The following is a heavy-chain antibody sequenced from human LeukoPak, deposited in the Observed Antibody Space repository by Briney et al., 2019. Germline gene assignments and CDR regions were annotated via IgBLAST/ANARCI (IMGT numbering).Heavy chain of an antibody. V-gene: IGHV4-59*08. CDR3: ARQHDYGDYAVDY. J-gene: IGHJ4*02. Sequence: SETLSLTCTVSGGSISSYYWSWIRQPPGKGLEWIGYIYYSGSTNYNPSLKSRVTISVDTSKNQFSLKLSSVTAADTAVYYCARQHDYGDYAVDYWGQGTLVTVSS. CDR2: IYYSGST. D-gene: IGHD4-17*01. CDR1: GGSISSYY.